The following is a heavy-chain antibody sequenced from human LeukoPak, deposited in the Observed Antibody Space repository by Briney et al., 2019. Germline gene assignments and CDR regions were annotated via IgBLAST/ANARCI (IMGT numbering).Heavy chain of an antibody. J-gene: IGHJ4*02. CDR1: GFTVSSNY. CDR2: IYSGGST. D-gene: IGHD6-19*01. CDR3: ARQYSSGWYTPLLFDY. V-gene: IGHV3-66*04. Sequence: GGSLRLSCAASGFTVSSNYMSWVRQAPGKGLEWVSVIYSGGSTYYADSVKGRFTISRDNSKNTLYLQMNSLRAEDTAVYYCARQYSSGWYTPLLFDYWGQGTLVTVSS.